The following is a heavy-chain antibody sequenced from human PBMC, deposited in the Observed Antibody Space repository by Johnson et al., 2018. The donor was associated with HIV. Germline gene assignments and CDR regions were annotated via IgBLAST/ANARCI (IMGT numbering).Heavy chain of an antibody. D-gene: IGHD6-19*01. V-gene: IGHV3-11*04. J-gene: IGHJ3*02. CDR3: AKDFGSGWADAFDI. Sequence: QVQLVESGGGLVKPGGSLRLSCAASGFTFSDYYMSWIRQAPGKGLEWVSYISSSGSTIYYADSVKGRFTISRDNSKNTVYLQMNSLRTGDSALYYCAKDFGSGWADAFDIWGQGTKVIVSS. CDR1: GFTFSDYY. CDR2: ISSSGSTI.